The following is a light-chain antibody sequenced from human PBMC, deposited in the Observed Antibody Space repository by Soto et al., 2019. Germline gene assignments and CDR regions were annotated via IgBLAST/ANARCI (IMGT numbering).Light chain of an antibody. V-gene: IGKV3-15*01. Sequence: EIVMTQSPATLSVSPGERATLSCRASQSVSSNLAWYQQKPGQPPRLLIYGASTRATGVPAKFSGSGSGTEFTLTISRLEPGDFAVYYCQQYGSSPRTFGQGTKVDIK. CDR1: QSVSSN. CDR3: QQYGSSPRT. CDR2: GAS. J-gene: IGKJ1*01.